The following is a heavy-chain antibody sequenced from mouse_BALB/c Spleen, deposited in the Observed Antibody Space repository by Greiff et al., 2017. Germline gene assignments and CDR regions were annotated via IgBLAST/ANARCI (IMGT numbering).Heavy chain of an antibody. Sequence: EVMLVESGGGLVKPGGSLKLSCAASGFTFSDYYMYWVRQTPEKRLEWVATISDGGSYTYYPDSVKGRFTISRDNAKNNLYLQMSSLKSEDTAMYYCARDPTATAMDYWGQGTSVTVSS. V-gene: IGHV5-4*02. CDR3: ARDPTATAMDY. CDR2: ISDGGSYT. D-gene: IGHD1-2*01. CDR1: GFTFSDYY. J-gene: IGHJ4*01.